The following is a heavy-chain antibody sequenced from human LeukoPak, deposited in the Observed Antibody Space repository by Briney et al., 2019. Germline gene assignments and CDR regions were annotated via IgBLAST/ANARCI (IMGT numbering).Heavy chain of an antibody. V-gene: IGHV3-66*02. D-gene: IGHD7-27*01. CDR2: TYTDTSA. J-gene: IGHJ5*02. CDR3: ARESWGPVGP. Sequence: PGGSLRLSCAASGFLVSNNHMSWVRQAPGKGLEWVSLTYTDTSAYYADSVKGRFTISRDNSKNTLNLQMNSLRVEDTAVYYCARESWGPVGPWGQGTLVTVSS. CDR1: GFLVSNNH.